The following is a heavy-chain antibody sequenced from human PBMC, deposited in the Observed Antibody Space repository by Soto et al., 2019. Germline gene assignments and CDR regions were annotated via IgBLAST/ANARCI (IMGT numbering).Heavy chain of an antibody. CDR2: IYYSGST. V-gene: IGHV4-39*01. CDR1: GGSISSSSYY. Sequence: LSLTCTVSGGSISSSSYYWGWIRQPPGKGLEWIGSIYYSGSTYYNPSLKSRVTISVDTSKNQFSLKLSSVTAADTAVYYCARHQLRWYRFDYWGQGTLVTVSS. CDR3: ARHQLRWYRFDY. J-gene: IGHJ4*02. D-gene: IGHD4-17*01.